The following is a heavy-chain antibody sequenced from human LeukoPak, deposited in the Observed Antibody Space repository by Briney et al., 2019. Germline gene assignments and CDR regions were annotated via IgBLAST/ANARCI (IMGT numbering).Heavy chain of an antibody. D-gene: IGHD5-24*01. CDR2: ISGNGVST. Sequence: GGSLRLSCAASGFTFSSYWMSWVRQAPGKGLEWVSVISGNGVSTNYADSVRGRFTISRDNSKNTVFLQMNSLRAEDTAIYYCATLKDKWLQSPGTDYWGQGTLVTVSS. V-gene: IGHV3-23*01. CDR3: ATLKDKWLQSPGTDY. CDR1: GFTFSSYW. J-gene: IGHJ4*02.